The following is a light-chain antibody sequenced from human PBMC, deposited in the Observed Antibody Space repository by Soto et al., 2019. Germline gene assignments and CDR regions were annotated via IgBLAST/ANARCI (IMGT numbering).Light chain of an antibody. V-gene: IGKV1-5*03. CDR3: QQYHSYSLT. J-gene: IGKJ4*01. CDR1: QSISSW. Sequence: DIQMTQSPSTLSASVGERVTITCRASQSISSWLAWYQQKPGKAPKVLIYKASNLESGVPSRFSGSGSGTEFTLTISSLQPDDFATYYCQQYHSYSLTFGGGTKVESK. CDR2: KAS.